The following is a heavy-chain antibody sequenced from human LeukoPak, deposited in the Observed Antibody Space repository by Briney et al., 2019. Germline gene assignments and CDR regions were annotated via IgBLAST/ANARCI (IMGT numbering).Heavy chain of an antibody. D-gene: IGHD3-3*01. V-gene: IGHV1-18*01. CDR2: ISGYNGNT. J-gene: IGHJ5*02. CDR3: ARGRDDFWSGGNWFDP. Sequence: ASVKVSCKAAGYTFTSYGISWVRQAPGQGLEWMGWISGYNGNTNYAQKVQDRVTMTTDTSTSTAYMELRSLRSDDTAVYYCARGRDDFWSGGNWFDPWGQGTLVTVSS. CDR1: GYTFTSYG.